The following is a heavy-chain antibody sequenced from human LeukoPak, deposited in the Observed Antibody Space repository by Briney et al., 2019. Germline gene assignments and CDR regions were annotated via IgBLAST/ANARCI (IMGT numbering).Heavy chain of an antibody. D-gene: IGHD5-12*01. V-gene: IGHV3-48*03. CDR2: IHSSGTVK. Sequence: GGSLRLSCVVSRFPFSIYEMNWVRQAPGKGLEWVSNIHSSGTVKYYSDSVKGRFSVSRDNAKSSLYLQMNSLRVEDTAVYYCALLTVASDFDYWGQGALVTVSS. CDR1: RFPFSIYE. J-gene: IGHJ4*02. CDR3: ALLTVASDFDY.